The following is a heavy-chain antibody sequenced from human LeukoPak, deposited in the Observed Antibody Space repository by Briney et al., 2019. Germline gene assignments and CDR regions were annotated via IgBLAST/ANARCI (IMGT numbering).Heavy chain of an antibody. Sequence: PGGSLRLSCAASGFNFNSYSMNWLRQAPGKGLEWVSSISNDNNYIYYTDSVKGRFTISRDYAKSSLYLQMTSLRAEDTAVYYCAKGGSHFQDWGQGTLVTVSA. V-gene: IGHV3-21*06. CDR2: ISNDNNYI. J-gene: IGHJ1*01. CDR3: AKGGSHFQD. CDR1: GFNFNSYS. D-gene: IGHD5-12*01.